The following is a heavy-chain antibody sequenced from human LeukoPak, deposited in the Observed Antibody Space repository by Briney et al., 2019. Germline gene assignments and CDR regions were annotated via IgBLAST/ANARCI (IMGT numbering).Heavy chain of an antibody. V-gene: IGHV3-74*01. J-gene: IGHJ4*02. CDR1: GFTFSSYG. CDR2: INNDGSST. D-gene: IGHD5-24*01. CDR3: ARETPRRGETRDGYR. Sequence: GGSLRLSCAASGFTFSSYGMHWVRQAPGKGLVWVPHINNDGSSTIYADSVKGRFTISRDNAKNTLYVQMNSLRAEDTAVYYCARETPRRGETRDGYRWGQGTVVTVSS.